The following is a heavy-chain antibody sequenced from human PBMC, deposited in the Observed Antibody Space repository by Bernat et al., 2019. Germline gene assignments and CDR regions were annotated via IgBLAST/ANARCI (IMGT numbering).Heavy chain of an antibody. Sequence: QVQLVQSGAEEKKPGASVKVSCKASGYTFTSYAMHWVRQAPGQRLEWMGWINAGNGNTKYSQKFQGRVTITRDTSASTAYMELSSLRSEDTAVYYCARVPTYYYDSSGYYFPHYGMDVWGQGTTVTVS. V-gene: IGHV1-3*05. CDR1: GYTFTSYA. CDR3: ARVPTYYYDSSGYYFPHYGMDV. J-gene: IGHJ6*02. D-gene: IGHD3-22*01. CDR2: INAGNGNT.